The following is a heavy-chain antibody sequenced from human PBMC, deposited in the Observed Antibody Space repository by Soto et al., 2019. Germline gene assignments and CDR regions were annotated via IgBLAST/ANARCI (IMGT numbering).Heavy chain of an antibody. CDR2: IYFRGNT. CDR3: ARLEGLATISYYFDF. CDR1: GASIHSDKYY. V-gene: IGHV4-39*01. D-gene: IGHD3-9*01. J-gene: IGHJ4*02. Sequence: QLQLQESGPGLVKPSETLSLTCSVSGASIHSDKYYWGWIRQPPGKGLEWIGSIYFRGNTYYNPSLQTRVTISLDKSKSQFSLKLNSVTAADSAVYFCARLEGLATISYYFDFWGQGALVTVSS.